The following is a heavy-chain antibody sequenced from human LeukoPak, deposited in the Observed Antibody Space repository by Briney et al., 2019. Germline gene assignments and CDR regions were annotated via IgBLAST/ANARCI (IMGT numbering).Heavy chain of an antibody. J-gene: IGHJ4*02. D-gene: IGHD6-19*01. V-gene: IGHV4-39*01. CDR3: ARRESSAWYYFDY. Sequence: QTSETLSLTCTVSGGSISSSSYYWGRIRQPPGEGLQWIGSIYHSGSTFYNPSLKSRVTISVDTSKNQFSLKLSSVTAADTSVYYCARRESSAWYYFDYWGQGTLVTVSS. CDR2: IYHSGST. CDR1: GGSISSSSYY.